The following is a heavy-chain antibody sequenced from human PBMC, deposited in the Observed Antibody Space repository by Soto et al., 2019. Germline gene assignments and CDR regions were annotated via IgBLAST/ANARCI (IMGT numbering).Heavy chain of an antibody. CDR1: GFTFSSYA. Sequence: EVQLLESGGGLVQPGGSLRLSCAASGFTFSSYAMSWVRQAPGKGLEWVSAISGSGGSTYYADSVKGRFTISKDNSKNTLYLQMSSMRAEDTAVYYCAKRWLGIGPTFDDWGQGTLVTVSS. J-gene: IGHJ4*02. CDR2: ISGSGGST. CDR3: AKRWLGIGPTFDD. D-gene: IGHD6-19*01. V-gene: IGHV3-23*01.